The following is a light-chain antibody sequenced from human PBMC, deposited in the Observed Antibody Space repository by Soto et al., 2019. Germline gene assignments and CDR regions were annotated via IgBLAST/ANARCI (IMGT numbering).Light chain of an antibody. Sequence: QPVLTQPPSASGSPGQSVTISCTGTGNDVGGFDYVSWYQHHPGKAPKLVMYEVSKRPSGVPNRFSGSKSDNTASLTVAGLQAEDEADYYCSSYTDTNNFVVFGGGTKLTVL. J-gene: IGLJ2*01. CDR3: SSYTDTNNFVV. V-gene: IGLV2-8*01. CDR2: EVS. CDR1: GNDVGGFDY.